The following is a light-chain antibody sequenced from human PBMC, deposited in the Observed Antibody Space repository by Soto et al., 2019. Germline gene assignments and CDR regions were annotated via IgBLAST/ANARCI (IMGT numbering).Light chain of an antibody. CDR1: QTISSW. Sequence: DIQMTQSPSALSGSVGDRVTITCRASQTISSWLAWYQQKPGKAAKLLIYKASTLKSGVPSRFSGSGSGTEFTLTISSLQPDDFATYYCQQYNSYPWTFGQGTKVDI. CDR3: QQYNSYPWT. CDR2: KAS. V-gene: IGKV1-5*03. J-gene: IGKJ1*01.